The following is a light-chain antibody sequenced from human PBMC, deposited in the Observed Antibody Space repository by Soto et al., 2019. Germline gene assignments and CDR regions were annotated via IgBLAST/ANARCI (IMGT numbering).Light chain of an antibody. CDR1: QGISSY. CDR3: QQYYSYPRT. Sequence: ALRMTQSPSSLSASTGDRVTITCRASQGISSYLAWYQQKPWKDPNLLIYAASTLQSGVPSRFSSSGAGTEFTLTFSCRQSEDLATYYCQQYYSYPRTFGQGTKVEIK. J-gene: IGKJ1*01. CDR2: AAS. V-gene: IGKV1-8*01.